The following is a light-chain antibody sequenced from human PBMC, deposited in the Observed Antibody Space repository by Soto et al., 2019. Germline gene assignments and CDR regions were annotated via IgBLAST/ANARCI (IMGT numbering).Light chain of an antibody. CDR3: SSDAGSHNLGYG. CDR1: SSDVGGYNY. J-gene: IGLJ1*01. V-gene: IGLV2-8*01. CDR2: EVS. Sequence: QSALTQPPSASGSPGQSVTISCTGSSSDVGGYNYVSWYQQHPGKAPKLMIYEVSKRPSGVPDRFSGAKSGNTASLTVSGLQAEDEADYYCSSDAGSHNLGYGFGTGTKLTVL.